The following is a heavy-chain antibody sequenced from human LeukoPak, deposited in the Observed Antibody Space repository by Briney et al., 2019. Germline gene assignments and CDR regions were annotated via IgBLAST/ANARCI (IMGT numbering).Heavy chain of an antibody. D-gene: IGHD6-19*01. CDR2: SGTSGDT. CDR1: GXTFSSYD. V-gene: IGHV3-13*04. J-gene: IGHJ4*02. CDR3: SRVGSSGWPNYFDS. Sequence: GGSLRLSCAASGXTFSSYDMHWVRQATGKGLEWVSVSGTSGDTYYAGSVKGRFTISRENAKNSLYLQMNSLTAGDTAVYFCSRVGSSGWPNYFDSWGQGTLVTVSS.